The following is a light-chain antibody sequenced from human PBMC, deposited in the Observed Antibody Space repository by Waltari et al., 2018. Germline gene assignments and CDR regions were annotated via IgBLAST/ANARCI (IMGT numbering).Light chain of an antibody. CDR2: EVT. V-gene: IGLV2-8*01. J-gene: IGLJ1*01. Sequence: HSALTQPPSASGSPGQSVTISCTGTSSDVGGYDYVPWYQQHPGKAPKLIISEVTKRPSGVPDRFSGSKSGNTASLTVSGLQADDEADYYCSSFAGSNNYVFGTGTKVTVL. CDR3: SSFAGSNNYV. CDR1: SSDVGGYDY.